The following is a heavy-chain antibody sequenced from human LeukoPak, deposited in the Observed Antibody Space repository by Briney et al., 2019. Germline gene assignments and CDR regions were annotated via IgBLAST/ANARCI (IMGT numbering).Heavy chain of an antibody. J-gene: IGHJ6*02. V-gene: IGHV3-23*01. CDR2: ISGSGGST. CDR3: ARDRHTSSWSSYGMDV. Sequence: PGGSLRLSCAASGFTFSSYAMSWVRQAPGKGLEWVSAISGSGGSTYYADSVKGRFTISRDNSKNTLYLQMNSLRVEDTAVYYCARDRHTSSWSSYGMDVWGQGTTVTVSS. CDR1: GFTFSSYA. D-gene: IGHD6-13*01.